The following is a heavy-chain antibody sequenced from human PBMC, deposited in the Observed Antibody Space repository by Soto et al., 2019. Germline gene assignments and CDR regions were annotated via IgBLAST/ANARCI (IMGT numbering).Heavy chain of an antibody. CDR3: ERGKYSDAYNPLGY. CDR2: IYTAGPT. V-gene: IGHV3-53*01. J-gene: IGHJ4*02. CDR1: GFTFSSYA. D-gene: IGHD6-6*01. Sequence: GGSLRLSCAASGFTFSSYAMHWVRQAPGKGLEWVAVIYTAGPTYYADSVKGRFTISRDESKNTLYFQMDNLRAEDTATYYCERGKYSDAYNPLGYWGPGTLVTVSS.